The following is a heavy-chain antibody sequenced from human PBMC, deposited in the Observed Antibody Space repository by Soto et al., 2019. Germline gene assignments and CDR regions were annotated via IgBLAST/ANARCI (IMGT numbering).Heavy chain of an antibody. J-gene: IGHJ4*02. Sequence: GTSVKVSCEASGYSYTSYGISWVRQAPGQGLEWMGWISAYNGNTNYAQKPQGRVTMTTDTSTSTAYMELRSLRSDDTAVYYCARERWGYGDYVGSFGYWGQGTLVTVSS. CDR3: ARERWGYGDYVGSFGY. V-gene: IGHV1-18*01. CDR2: ISAYNGNT. CDR1: GYSYTSYG. D-gene: IGHD4-17*01.